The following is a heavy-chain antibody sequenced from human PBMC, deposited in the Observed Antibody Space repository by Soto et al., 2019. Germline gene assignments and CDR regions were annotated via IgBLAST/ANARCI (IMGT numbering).Heavy chain of an antibody. CDR2: LVPVFGTA. Sequence: QVQLVQSGAEVKKPGSSVKVSCKASGGTFSSLAISWVRQAPGQGLEWMGGLVPVFGTANYAQEFQDRVTITAAKSPSTSYMELGSLRSEGTAVYYCARSPGVFDYWGQGTLVTVSS. D-gene: IGHD3-10*01. J-gene: IGHJ4*02. CDR1: GGTFSSLA. CDR3: ARSPGVFDY. V-gene: IGHV1-69*06.